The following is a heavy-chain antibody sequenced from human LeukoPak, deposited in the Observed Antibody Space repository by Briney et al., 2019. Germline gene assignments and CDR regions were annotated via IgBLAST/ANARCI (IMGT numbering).Heavy chain of an antibody. J-gene: IGHJ4*02. V-gene: IGHV3-74*01. CDR1: EFTFSSYW. CDR3: AREVATIDY. CDR2: ISSDGSST. Sequence: PGGSLRLSCAASEFTFSSYWMHWVRQAPGKGLVWVSRISSDGSSTSYADSVKGRFTISRDNAKNTLYLQMNGLRGEDTAVYYCAREVATIDYWGRGTLVTVSS. D-gene: IGHD5-24*01.